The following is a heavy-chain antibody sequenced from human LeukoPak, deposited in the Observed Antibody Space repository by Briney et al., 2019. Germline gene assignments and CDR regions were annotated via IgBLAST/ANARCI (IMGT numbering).Heavy chain of an antibody. CDR3: ARDLFGAAAAPYGMDV. CDR2: IYYSGST. J-gene: IGHJ6*02. D-gene: IGHD6-13*01. CDR1: DGSLSSGSYY. V-gene: IGHV4-61*01. Sequence: PSETLSLTCTVFDGSLSSGSYYWSWIRQPPGKGLEWIGYIYYSGSTNYNPSLKSRVTISVDTSKNQFSLKLSSVTAADTAVYYCARDLFGAAAAPYGMDVWGQGTTVTVSS.